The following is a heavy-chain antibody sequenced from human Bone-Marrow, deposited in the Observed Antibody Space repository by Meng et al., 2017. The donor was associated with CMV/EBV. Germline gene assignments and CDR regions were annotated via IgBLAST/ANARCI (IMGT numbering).Heavy chain of an antibody. Sequence: GESLKISCAASGFTLSSYAMSWVRQAPGKGLEWVSAISGSGGSTYYADSVKGRFTISRDNSKNTLYLQMNSLRAEDTAVYYCANSVPAAGTGMAYWGKGPLVSVYS. CDR3: ANSVPAAGTGMAY. J-gene: IGHJ4*02. CDR2: ISGSGGST. D-gene: IGHD6-13*01. V-gene: IGHV3-23*01. CDR1: GFTLSSYA.